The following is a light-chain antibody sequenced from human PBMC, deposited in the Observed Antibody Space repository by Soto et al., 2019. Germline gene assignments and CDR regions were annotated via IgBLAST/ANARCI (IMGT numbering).Light chain of an antibody. CDR1: QSVSSY. J-gene: IGKJ5*01. Sequence: EIVLTQSPATLSLSPGQRTTLACRASQSVSSYLAWYQQKPGQAPRLLIYDASNRATGIPARFSGSGSGTDFTLTISSLEPEDFEVDYCQQRSNWPITFGQGTRLEL. CDR3: QQRSNWPIT. CDR2: DAS. V-gene: IGKV3-11*01.